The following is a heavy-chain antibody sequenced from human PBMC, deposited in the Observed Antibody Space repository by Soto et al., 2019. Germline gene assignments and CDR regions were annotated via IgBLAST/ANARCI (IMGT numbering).Heavy chain of an antibody. J-gene: IGHJ4*02. V-gene: IGHV4-30-2*01. CDR2: MYHSGSN. CDR3: ASVPDY. D-gene: IGHD2-2*01. Sequence: QLQLQESGSGVVKPSQTLSLTCAVSGGSISNGGYSWSWLRQPPGKGLEWIVYMYHSGSNYYDTSLKSRVTISIDRFNDQFALKLSSGTAADTAVYCCASVPDYWGQGILVTVSS. CDR1: GGSISNGGYS.